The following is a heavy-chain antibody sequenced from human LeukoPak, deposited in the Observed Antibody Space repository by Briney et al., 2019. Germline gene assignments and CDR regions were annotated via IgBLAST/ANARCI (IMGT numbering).Heavy chain of an antibody. D-gene: IGHD3-10*01. V-gene: IGHV3-33*08. Sequence: GGSLRLSCAASGFTFSSCGMHWVRQAPGKGLEWVAVIWYGGSSTHYADSVKGRFTISRDNSKNTLYLQMNSLRAEDTAVYYCATDGSKVREVIAYYFDYWGQGALVTVSS. CDR2: IWYGGSST. CDR1: GFTFSSCG. J-gene: IGHJ4*02. CDR3: ATDGSKVREVIAYYFDY.